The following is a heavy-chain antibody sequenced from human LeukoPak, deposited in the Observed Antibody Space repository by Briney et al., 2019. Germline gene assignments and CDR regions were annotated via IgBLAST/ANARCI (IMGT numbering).Heavy chain of an antibody. V-gene: IGHV3-53*01. Sequence: GGSLRLSSVASRLTASSQYVSRVRQAPRQGLEWVSVIYSGGSTYYADSLKGRFTISRDNSKNTLYLQMNSLRAEDTAVYYCANIRDYDSGFDYWGQGTLVTVSS. D-gene: IGHD3-22*01. J-gene: IGHJ4*02. CDR2: IYSGGST. CDR1: RLTASSQY. CDR3: ANIRDYDSGFDY.